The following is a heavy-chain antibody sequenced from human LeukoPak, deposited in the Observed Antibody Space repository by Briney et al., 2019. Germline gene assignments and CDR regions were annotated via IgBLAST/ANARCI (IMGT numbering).Heavy chain of an antibody. CDR1: GGSISSYY. Sequence: SETLSLTCTVSGGSISSYYWSWIRQPPGKGLEWIGYIYYSGSTNYNPSLKSLVTISVDTSKNQFSLKLSSVTAADTAVYYCARDEGIYAGYYYGMDVWGKGTTVTVSS. V-gene: IGHV4-59*01. CDR2: IYYSGST. CDR3: ARDEGIYAGYYYGMDV. D-gene: IGHD2/OR15-2a*01. J-gene: IGHJ6*04.